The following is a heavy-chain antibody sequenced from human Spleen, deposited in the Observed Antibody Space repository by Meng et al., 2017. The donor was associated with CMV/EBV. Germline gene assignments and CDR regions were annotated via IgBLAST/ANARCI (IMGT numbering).Heavy chain of an antibody. D-gene: IGHD3-22*01. Sequence: ISGDDVYTDSAAWNWIRQSPSRGLEWLGRTYYRSKWNYDYPVSLKSRITIKPDTSKNQFSLQLNSVTPEDTAVYYCARDVDSSGYGDYWGQGTLVTVSS. CDR2: TYYRSKWNY. CDR3: ARDVDSSGYGDY. CDR1: GDDVYTDSAA. V-gene: IGHV6-1*01. J-gene: IGHJ4*02.